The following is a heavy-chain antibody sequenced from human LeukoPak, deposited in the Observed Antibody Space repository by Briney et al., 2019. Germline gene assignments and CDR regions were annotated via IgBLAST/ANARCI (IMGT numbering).Heavy chain of an antibody. CDR3: ATVGYYDSSGFWANWFDP. CDR2: FDPEDGET. D-gene: IGHD3-22*01. V-gene: IGHV1-24*01. Sequence: ASVKVSCKVSGYTLTELSMHWVRQAPGKGLEWMGGFDPEDGETIYAQKFQGRVTMTEDTSTDTAYMELSSLRSEDTAVYYCATVGYYDSSGFWANWFDPWGQGTLVTVSS. J-gene: IGHJ5*02. CDR1: GYTLTELS.